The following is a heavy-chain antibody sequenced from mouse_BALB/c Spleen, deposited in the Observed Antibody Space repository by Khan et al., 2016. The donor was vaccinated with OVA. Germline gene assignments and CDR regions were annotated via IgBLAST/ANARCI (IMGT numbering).Heavy chain of an antibody. J-gene: IGHJ2*01. CDR1: GYTFINYW. D-gene: IGHD1-1*01. CDR2: INPSTAYT. CDR3: ARRGLRWDFDY. Sequence: QVQLQQSGAELAKPGASVEMSCKASGYTFINYWILWVKQRPGQGLEWIGYINPSTAYTEYNQNFKDKATLTADKSSRTAYMQLSSLTSEDSAVYYGARRGLRWDFDYWGQGTTLTVSS. V-gene: IGHV1-7*01.